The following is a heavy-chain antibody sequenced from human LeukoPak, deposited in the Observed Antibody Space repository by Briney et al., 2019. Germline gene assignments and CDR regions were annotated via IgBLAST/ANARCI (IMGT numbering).Heavy chain of an antibody. CDR2: INPNSGGT. CDR1: GYTFTGYY. CDR3: ARGAPGSYCSGGSCPYFDY. V-gene: IGHV1-2*02. J-gene: IGHJ4*02. D-gene: IGHD2-15*01. Sequence: ASVKVSCKASGYTFTGYYMHWVRQAPGQGLGWMGWINPNSGGTNYAQKFQGRVTMTRDTSISTAYMELSSLRSEDTAVYYCARGAPGSYCSGGSCPYFDYWGQGTLVSVSS.